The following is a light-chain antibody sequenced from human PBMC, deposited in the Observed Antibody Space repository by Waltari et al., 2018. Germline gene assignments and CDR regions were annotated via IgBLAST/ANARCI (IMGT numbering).Light chain of an antibody. CDR3: MQALQTPRT. Sequence: DMVMIQSPLSLSVTLGIPASIPCRSSQSLLHSNGYTYLDWYLQKPGQSPQLLIYLGSNRASGVPDRFSGSGSGTDFTLKISRVEAEDVGVFYCMQALQTPRTFGPGTKVDI. V-gene: IGKV2-28*01. CDR1: QSLLHSNGYTY. J-gene: IGKJ3*01. CDR2: LGS.